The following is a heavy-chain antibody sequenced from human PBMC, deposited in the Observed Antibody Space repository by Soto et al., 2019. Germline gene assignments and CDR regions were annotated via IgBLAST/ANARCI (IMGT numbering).Heavy chain of an antibody. CDR3: ARRPHCSGGICYYGLDN. V-gene: IGHV1-8*01. CDR2: MNPDSGHA. CDR1: GYTFTNSD. J-gene: IGHJ4*02. Sequence: QVQLVQSGAEVKKPGASVKVSCKASGYTFTNSDINWVRQAPGQGLEWMGWMNPDSGHAGYAQKFQGRVTLTRRTSPSTVYMEMRSLGSEDTAVYYCARRPHCSGGICYYGLDNWGQGTLVTVSS. D-gene: IGHD2-15*01.